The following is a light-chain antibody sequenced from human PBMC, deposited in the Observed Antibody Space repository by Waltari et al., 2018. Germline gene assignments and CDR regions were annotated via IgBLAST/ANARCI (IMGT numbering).Light chain of an antibody. CDR3: SSFTTNTTRI. Sequence: WYHHHPGKAPKPLICDVITRPSGVSSRFSGSKFGNKAFLTISGLQAEDEADYYCSSFTTNTTRIFGGGTKLTVL. V-gene: IGLV2-14*03. CDR2: DVI. J-gene: IGLJ2*01.